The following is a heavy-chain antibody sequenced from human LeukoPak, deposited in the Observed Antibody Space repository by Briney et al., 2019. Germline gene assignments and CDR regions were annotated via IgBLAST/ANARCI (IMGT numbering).Heavy chain of an antibody. Sequence: GGSLRLSCAASGFTFSDYYMSWIRQAPGKGLEWVSYISSSGSTKYYADSVKGRFTISRDNAKNSLYLQMNSLRAEDTAVYYCARDAEYYYGSGSYYAYWGQGTLVTVSS. CDR1: GFTFSDYY. V-gene: IGHV3-11*01. CDR3: ARDAEYYYGSGSYYAY. J-gene: IGHJ4*02. D-gene: IGHD3-10*01. CDR2: ISSSGSTK.